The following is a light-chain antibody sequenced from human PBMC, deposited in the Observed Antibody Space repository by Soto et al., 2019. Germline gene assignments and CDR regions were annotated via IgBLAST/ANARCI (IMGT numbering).Light chain of an antibody. J-gene: IGLJ1*01. Sequence: QSVLTQPRSVSGSPGQSVTISCTGTSSDIGGYTYVSWYQQHPGKAPKVIIYDVSERPSVVPDRFSGSKSGNTASLTISGLQPEDEADYYCCSFAGPQSFEVFGEGTNATVL. CDR3: CSFAGPQSFEV. V-gene: IGLV2-11*01. CDR2: DVS. CDR1: SSDIGGYTY.